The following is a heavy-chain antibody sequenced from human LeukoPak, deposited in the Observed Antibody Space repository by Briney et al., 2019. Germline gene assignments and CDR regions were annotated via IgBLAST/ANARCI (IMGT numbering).Heavy chain of an antibody. CDR1: GGSISSSSYY. CDR3: ARLWEGFDY. V-gene: IGHV4-39*02. J-gene: IGHJ4*02. Sequence: PSETLSLTCTVSGGSISSSSYYWGWIRNPPGKGREWIGSIYYSGSTYYNPSLKSRVPISVDTSKNHFSLKLSPVTAADTAVYYCARLWEGFDYWGQGTLVTVSS. CDR2: IYYSGST. D-gene: IGHD1-26*01.